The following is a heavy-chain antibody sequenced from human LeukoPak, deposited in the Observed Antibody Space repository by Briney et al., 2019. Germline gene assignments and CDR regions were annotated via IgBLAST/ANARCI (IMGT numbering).Heavy chain of an antibody. D-gene: IGHD3-10*01. CDR1: GFTFSSYE. Sequence: GGSLRLSCAASGFTFSSYEMNWVRQAPGKGLEWVSSISSSSSYIYYADSVKGRFTISRDNAKNTLYLQMNSLRAEEAAVYYCARGGVPTHYYYMDVWGKGTTVTISS. J-gene: IGHJ6*03. CDR3: ARGGVPTHYYYMDV. V-gene: IGHV3-21*01. CDR2: ISSSSSYI.